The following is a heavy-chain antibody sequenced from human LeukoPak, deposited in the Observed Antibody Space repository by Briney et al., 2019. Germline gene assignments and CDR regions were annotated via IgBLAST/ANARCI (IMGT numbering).Heavy chain of an antibody. V-gene: IGHV4-59*01. J-gene: IGHJ4*02. CDR2: IYYSGST. CDR1: GGSISTYY. D-gene: IGHD5-18*01. Sequence: SETLSLTCTVSGGSISTYYWSWVRQPPGKGLEWIGNIYYSGSTNYNPSLKGRVTISLDTSKNQFSLRLSSVTAADTAVYYCARGGYSYGFDSWGQGTLVTVSS. CDR3: ARGGYSYGFDS.